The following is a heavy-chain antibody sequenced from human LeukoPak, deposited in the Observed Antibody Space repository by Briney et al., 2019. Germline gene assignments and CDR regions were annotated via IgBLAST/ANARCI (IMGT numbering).Heavy chain of an antibody. CDR1: GYTLTELS. CDR3: ATDPYSPFDY. Sequence: ASVKVSXKVSGYTLTELSMHWVRQAPGKGLEGMGGFDPEDGETIYAQKFQGRVTMTEDTSTDTAYMELSSLRSEDTAVYYCATDPYSPFDYWGQGTLVTVSS. CDR2: FDPEDGET. J-gene: IGHJ4*02. D-gene: IGHD4-11*01. V-gene: IGHV1-24*01.